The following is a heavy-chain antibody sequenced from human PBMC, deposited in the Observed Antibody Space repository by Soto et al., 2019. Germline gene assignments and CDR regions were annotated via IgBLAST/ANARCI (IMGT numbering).Heavy chain of an antibody. J-gene: IGHJ5*02. CDR2: ISGYNGNT. CDR1: CYRFTSYG. V-gene: IGHV1-18*04. D-gene: IGHD2-2*01. Sequence: ASANVSCDASCYRFTSYGISWVLQAPGQWVEWLGWISGYNGNTTYDQKVQGRVTLTTNKSTNTAYMDLWSLTSDDTAVYYCASGARYCSTSTCFAGVTWFDPWGQGTPVTVSS. CDR3: ASGARYCSTSTCFAGVTWFDP.